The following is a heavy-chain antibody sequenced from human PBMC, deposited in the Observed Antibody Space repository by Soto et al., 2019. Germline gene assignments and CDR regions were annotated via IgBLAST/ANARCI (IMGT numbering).Heavy chain of an antibody. V-gene: IGHV3-9*01. CDR1: GFTFDDYA. CDR2: ISWNSGSI. CDR3: AKDMGRAVAGTPEYSQH. D-gene: IGHD6-19*01. J-gene: IGHJ1*01. Sequence: EVQLVESGGGLVQPGRSLRLSCAASGFTFDDYAMHWVRQAPGKGLEWVSGISWNSGSIGYADSVKGRFTISRDNAKNSLYLQMNSLRAEDTALYYCAKDMGRAVAGTPEYSQHWGQGTLVTVSS.